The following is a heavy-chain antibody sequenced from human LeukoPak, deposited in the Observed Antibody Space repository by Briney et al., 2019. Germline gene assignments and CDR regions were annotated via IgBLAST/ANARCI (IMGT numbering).Heavy chain of an antibody. V-gene: IGHV4-59*01. J-gene: IGHJ4*02. Sequence: SETLSLTCTVSCGSISSYYWSWIRQLPGKGLEWIGYIYYSGSTNYNPSLKSRVTISVDTSKNQFSLKLSSVTAADTAVYYCARGTYSRDYWGQGTLVTVSS. D-gene: IGHD2-21*01. CDR2: IYYSGST. CDR3: ARGTYSRDY. CDR1: CGSISSYY.